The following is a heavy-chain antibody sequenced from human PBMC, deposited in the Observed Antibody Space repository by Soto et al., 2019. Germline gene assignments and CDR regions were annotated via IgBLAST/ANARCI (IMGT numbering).Heavy chain of an antibody. Sequence: QLQLVQSGAEVKNHGSSVKVSCKASGDTVSNYAFSWVRQAAGQGLEWMGGIIPIFGTTHYAQKFQGRVAFSAEESTNTSYMELSSLRSEDTAVYDCARDQIGTILGGLDVWGQGTMVTVSS. CDR3: ARDQIGTILGGLDV. V-gene: IGHV1-69*01. CDR1: GDTVSNYA. CDR2: IIPIFGTT. J-gene: IGHJ6*02. D-gene: IGHD1-1*01.